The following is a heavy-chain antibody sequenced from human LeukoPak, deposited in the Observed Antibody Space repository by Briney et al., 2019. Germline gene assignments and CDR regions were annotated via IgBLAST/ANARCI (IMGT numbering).Heavy chain of an antibody. CDR2: INHSGST. Sequence: SETLSLTCAVYGGSFSAYYWSWIRQPPGKGLEWIGEINHSGSTNYNPSLKSRVTISVDTSKNQFSLKLSSVTAADTAVYYCARYGRGRWLTSTRPFWYFDLWGRGTLVTVSS. D-gene: IGHD5-24*01. CDR1: GGSFSAYY. J-gene: IGHJ2*01. V-gene: IGHV4-34*01. CDR3: ARYGRGRWLTSTRPFWYFDL.